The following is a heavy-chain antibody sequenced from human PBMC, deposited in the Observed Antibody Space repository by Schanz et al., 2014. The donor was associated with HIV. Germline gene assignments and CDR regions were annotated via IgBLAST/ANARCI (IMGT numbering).Heavy chain of an antibody. CDR3: ANTEFPYSSSSDYSYGMDV. Sequence: QVHLVESGGGVAQPGRSLRLSCATSGFTFSSYGMHWVRQAPGKGLEWVAVIWYDGTNKYYADSVKGRFTISRDNSRKTLYLQMNSLRVEDTAVYYCANTEFPYSSSSDYSYGMDVWGQGTTVTVSS. CDR1: GFTFSSYG. V-gene: IGHV3-33*06. CDR2: IWYDGTNK. D-gene: IGHD6-6*01. J-gene: IGHJ6*02.